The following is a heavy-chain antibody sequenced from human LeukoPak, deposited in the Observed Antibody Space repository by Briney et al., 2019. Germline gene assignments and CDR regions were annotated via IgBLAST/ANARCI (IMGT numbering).Heavy chain of an antibody. CDR1: GGSIRSSSYS. J-gene: IGHJ4*02. Sequence: SSETLSLTCTFSGGSIRSSSYSWGWIRQPPGKGLEWIGHIYASGSTNYNPSLKSRVTISVDTSKNQFSLKLNSVTAADTAVYFCALNFDYWGQGTLVTVSS. CDR2: IYASGST. CDR3: ALNFDY. V-gene: IGHV4-39*01.